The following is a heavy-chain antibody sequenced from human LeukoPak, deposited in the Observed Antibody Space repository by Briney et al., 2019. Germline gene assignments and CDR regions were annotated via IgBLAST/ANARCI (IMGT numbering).Heavy chain of an antibody. Sequence: GGSLRLSCAASGSTFSSYEMNWVRQAPGKGLEWVSYISSSGSTIYYADSVKGRFTISRDNAKNSLYLQMNSLRAEDTAVYYCTRDPSDNYHDSSGCDYWGQGTRVTVSS. CDR2: ISSSGSTI. D-gene: IGHD6-19*01. CDR1: GSTFSSYE. J-gene: IGHJ4*02. CDR3: TRDPSDNYHDSSGCDY. V-gene: IGHV3-48*03.